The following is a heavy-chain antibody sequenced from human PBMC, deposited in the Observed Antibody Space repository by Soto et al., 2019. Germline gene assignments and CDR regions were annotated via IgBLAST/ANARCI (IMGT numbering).Heavy chain of an antibody. J-gene: IGHJ4*02. CDR3: ARAGWYRFDY. CDR1: GFTFGSYW. Sequence: EVQLVESGGDLVQPGGSLRLSCAASGFTFGSYWMHWVRQAPGKGLVWVSRINSDGSTTNYGDSVKGRFTISRDNDKSTLYLQVNSLRAEDTAVYYCARAGWYRFDYWGQGTLLTVSS. V-gene: IGHV3-74*01. D-gene: IGHD2-15*01. CDR2: INSDGSTT.